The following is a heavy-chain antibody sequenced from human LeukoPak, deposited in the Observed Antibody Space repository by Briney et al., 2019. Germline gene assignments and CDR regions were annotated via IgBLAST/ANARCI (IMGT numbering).Heavy chain of an antibody. J-gene: IGHJ4*02. CDR1: GFTFSSYG. D-gene: IGHD6-13*01. Sequence: GGSLRLSCAASGFTFSSYGMHWVRQAPGKGLEWVAVLWYHGNDKYYADSVKGRFTISRDNSKNTLYLQVNSLRAEDTAVYYCAREGGSYSSSWYYYLDYWGQGTLVTVSS. CDR2: LWYHGNDK. CDR3: AREGGSYSSSWYYYLDY. V-gene: IGHV3-33*01.